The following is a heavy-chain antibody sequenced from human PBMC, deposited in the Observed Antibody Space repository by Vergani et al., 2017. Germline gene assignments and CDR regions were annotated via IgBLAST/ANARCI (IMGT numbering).Heavy chain of an antibody. CDR1: GGSFSGYY. D-gene: IGHD6-13*01. J-gene: IGHJ3*02. V-gene: IGHV4-34*01. CDR2: INHSGST. CDR3: ASSNSGYSSSWYSYGAFDI. Sequence: QVQLQQWGAGLLKPSETLSLTCAVYGGSFSGYYWSWIRQPPGKGLEWIGEINHSGSTNYNPSLKSRVTISVDTSKNQFSLKLSSVTAADTAVYYCASSNSGYSSSWYSYGAFDIWGQGTMVTVSS.